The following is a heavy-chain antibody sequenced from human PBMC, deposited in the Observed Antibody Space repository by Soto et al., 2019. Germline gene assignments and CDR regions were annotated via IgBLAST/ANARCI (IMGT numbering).Heavy chain of an antibody. V-gene: IGHV1-69*13. Sequence: ASVKVSCKASGGTFSSYAISWVRQAPGQGLEWMGGIIPIFGTANYAQKFQGRVTITADESTSTAYMELSSLRSEDTAVYYCARGGYYYDSSGYYYECFTWGQGTLVTVSS. CDR2: IIPIFGTA. CDR1: GGTFSSYA. D-gene: IGHD3-22*01. J-gene: IGHJ4*02. CDR3: ARGGYYYDSSGYYYECFT.